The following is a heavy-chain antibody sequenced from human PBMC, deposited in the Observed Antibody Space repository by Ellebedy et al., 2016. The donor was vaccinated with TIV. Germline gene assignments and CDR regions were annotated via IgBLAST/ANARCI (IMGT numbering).Heavy chain of an antibody. CDR3: RCGGDTFDI. J-gene: IGHJ3*02. Sequence: ASVKVSXXASGYTFTSFHMHWVRQAPGQGFEWMGIINPSGGSTTYAQKFQGRVTMTRDTSTSTVYMELSGLRSEDTAVYYCRCGGDTFDIWGQGTMVTVSS. D-gene: IGHD2-21*02. V-gene: IGHV1-46*01. CDR2: INPSGGST. CDR1: GYTFTSFH.